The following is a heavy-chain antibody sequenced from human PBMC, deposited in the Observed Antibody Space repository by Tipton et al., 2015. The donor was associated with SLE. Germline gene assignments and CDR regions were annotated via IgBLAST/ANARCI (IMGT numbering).Heavy chain of an antibody. CDR3: ARAKWEPDY. CDR1: GNTFTDNY. D-gene: IGHD1-26*01. Sequence: QSGAEVKMPGATVRISCKVFGNTFTDNYIHWVQQAPGKGLEWMGWISTYNGNTNYAQKLQGRVTMTMDTSISTAYMELSDLTSEDTAVYYCARAKWEPDYWGQGTLVTVSS. V-gene: IGHV1-2*02. CDR2: ISTYNGNT. J-gene: IGHJ4*02.